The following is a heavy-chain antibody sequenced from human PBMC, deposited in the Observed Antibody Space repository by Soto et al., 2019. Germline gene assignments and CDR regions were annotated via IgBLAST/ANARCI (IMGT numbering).Heavy chain of an antibody. CDR2: INPSDGST. D-gene: IGHD1-20*01. V-gene: IGHV1-46*01. CDR3: ASGLTGTTGRFQH. CDR1: GYTFTSYH. Sequence: QVQLVQSGAEVKKPGASVKVSCKASGYTFTSYHMHWVRQAPGQGLEWMGIINPSDGSTSYAQQFQGRVTMTRDTSTSTVYMELSSLRSEDTAVYYCASGLTGTTGRFQHWGQGSLATVSS. J-gene: IGHJ1*01.